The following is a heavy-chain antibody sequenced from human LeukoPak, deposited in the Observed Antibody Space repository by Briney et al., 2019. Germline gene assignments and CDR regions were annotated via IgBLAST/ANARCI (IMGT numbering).Heavy chain of an antibody. Sequence: SETLSLTCAVSGGSIRSHYWSWIRQPPGKGLEWIGYIHNSGSTNYYPSLKSRVTISVDTSKNQFSLKLTSVTAADTAVYYCARGGCHDLGDWFNPWGQGTLVTVSS. CDR2: IHNSGST. D-gene: IGHD1-1*01. CDR3: ARGGCHDLGDWFNP. V-gene: IGHV4-59*11. J-gene: IGHJ5*02. CDR1: GGSIRSHY.